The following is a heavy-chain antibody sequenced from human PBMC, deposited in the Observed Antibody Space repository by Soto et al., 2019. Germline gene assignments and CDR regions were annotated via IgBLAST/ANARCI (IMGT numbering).Heavy chain of an antibody. V-gene: IGHV3-33*01. Sequence: PGGSLRLSCAASGFTFSSYGMHWVRQAPGKGLEWVAVIWYDGSNKYYADSVKGRFTISRDNSKNTLYLQMNSLRAEDTAVYYCARERGGSSSEYNWFDPWGQGTLVTVSS. CDR1: GFTFSSYG. CDR3: ARERGGSSSEYNWFDP. J-gene: IGHJ5*02. CDR2: IWYDGSNK. D-gene: IGHD6-6*01.